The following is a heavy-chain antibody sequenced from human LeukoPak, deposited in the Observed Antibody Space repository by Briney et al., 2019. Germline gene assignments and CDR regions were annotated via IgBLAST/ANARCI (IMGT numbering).Heavy chain of an antibody. D-gene: IGHD4-17*01. CDR3: TTDPDTVIYYFDY. V-gene: IGHV3-49*03. J-gene: IGHJ4*02. CDR1: GFTFGDYA. CDR2: IRSKAYGGTT. Sequence: PGRSLRLSCTASGFTFGDYAMSWFRQAPGTGLEWVGFIRSKAYGGTTEYAASVKGRFTISRDDSKSIAYLQMNSLKTEDTAVYYCTTDPDTVIYYFDYWGQGTLVTVSS.